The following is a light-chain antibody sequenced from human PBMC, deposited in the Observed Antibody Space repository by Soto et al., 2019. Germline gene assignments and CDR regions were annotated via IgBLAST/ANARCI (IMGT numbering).Light chain of an antibody. Sequence: IVLTQSPGTLSLSPGERAPLSCRASQSVSNNYLAWYQQKPGQAPRLLIYGASNRATGIPDRFSGSGSGTDFTLTISRLEPEDFAVYYCQQYGSSGTFGQGTMVDVK. V-gene: IGKV3-20*01. CDR2: GAS. J-gene: IGKJ1*01. CDR3: QQYGSSGT. CDR1: QSVSNNY.